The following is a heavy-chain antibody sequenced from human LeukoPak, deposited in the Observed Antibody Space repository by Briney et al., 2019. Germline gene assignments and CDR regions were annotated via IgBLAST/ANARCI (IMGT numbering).Heavy chain of an antibody. Sequence: SETLSLTCTVSGGSINSSSYYWVWIRQPPGKGLEWIGTIYYTGSPYYNPSLKSRVTISIDTSKNQFSLKLSSVTAADTAVYYCARRRGYYGTGKTWWFDPWGQGTLVTVSS. V-gene: IGHV4-39*01. CDR1: GGSINSSSYY. CDR3: ARRRGYYGTGKTWWFDP. D-gene: IGHD3-10*01. CDR2: IYYTGSP. J-gene: IGHJ5*02.